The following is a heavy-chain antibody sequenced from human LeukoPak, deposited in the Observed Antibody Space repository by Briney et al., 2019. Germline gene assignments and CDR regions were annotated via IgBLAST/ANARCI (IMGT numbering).Heavy chain of an antibody. CDR1: GFPLSSYA. V-gene: IGHV3-23*01. CDR2: TSSSDAGT. CDR3: ARAPVTSCRGAYCYLFDY. D-gene: IGHD2-21*01. Sequence: GGSLRLSCAASGFPLSSYAMSWVRQAPGKGLEWVSATSSSDAGTYYADSGRGRFTISRDNSKNTLYLQMNSLRLEDAAVYFCARAPVTSCRGAYCYLFDYWGQGTQVTVSS. J-gene: IGHJ4*02.